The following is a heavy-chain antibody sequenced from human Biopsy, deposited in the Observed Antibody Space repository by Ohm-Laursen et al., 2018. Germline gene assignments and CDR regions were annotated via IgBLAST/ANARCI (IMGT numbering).Heavy chain of an antibody. J-gene: IGHJ4*02. CDR1: GFTFTNYA. Sequence: SLRLSCAASGFTFTNYAMNWVHQAPGKGLDWVSSIDSSAASTFYGDSVKDRFTISRDNSKNTLFLQMNSIRAADTARYYCASVLNGDASAFNYWGQGTPVTVSS. D-gene: IGHD4-17*01. V-gene: IGHV3-23*01. CDR3: ASVLNGDASAFNY. CDR2: IDSSAAST.